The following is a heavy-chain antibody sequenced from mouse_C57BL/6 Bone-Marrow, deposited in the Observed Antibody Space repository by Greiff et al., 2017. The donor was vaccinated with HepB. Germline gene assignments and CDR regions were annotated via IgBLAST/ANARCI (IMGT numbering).Heavy chain of an antibody. D-gene: IGHD1-1*01. CDR2: INYDGSST. Sequence: EVMLVESEGGLVQPGSSMKLSCTASGFTFSDYYMAWVRQVPEKGLEWVANINYDGSSTYYLDSLKSRFIISRDNAKNILYLQMSSLKSEDTATYYCARDNYYYGSSPYAMDYWGQGTSVTVSS. V-gene: IGHV5-16*01. CDR3: ARDNYYYGSSPYAMDY. J-gene: IGHJ4*01. CDR1: GFTFSDYY.